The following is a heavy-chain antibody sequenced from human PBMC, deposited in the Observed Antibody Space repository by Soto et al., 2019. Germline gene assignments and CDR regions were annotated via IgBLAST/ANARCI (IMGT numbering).Heavy chain of an antibody. CDR1: GFTFSSYS. CDR2: ISSSSSYI. J-gene: IGHJ4*02. V-gene: IGHV3-21*01. CDR3: ARDTSVWFGEAIDY. Sequence: GGSLRLSCAASGFTFSSYSMNWVRQAPGKGLEWVSSISSSSSYIYYADSVKGRLTISRDNAKNSLYLQMNSLRAEDTAVYYCARDTSVWFGEAIDYWGQGTLVTVSS. D-gene: IGHD3-10*01.